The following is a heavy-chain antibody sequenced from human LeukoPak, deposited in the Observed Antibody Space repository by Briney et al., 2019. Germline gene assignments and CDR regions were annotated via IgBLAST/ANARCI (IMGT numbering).Heavy chain of an antibody. CDR3: AKDDNYIRFLT. CDR2: ISGSGGNT. Sequence: GGSLRLSCAASGFTVSSNYMSWVRQAPGKGLEWVSGISGSGGNTYYADSVKGRFTISRDNSKNTLYLQMNSLRAEDTAVYYCAKDDNYIRFLTWGQGTLVTVSS. CDR1: GFTVSSNY. V-gene: IGHV3-23*01. J-gene: IGHJ5*02. D-gene: IGHD3-16*01.